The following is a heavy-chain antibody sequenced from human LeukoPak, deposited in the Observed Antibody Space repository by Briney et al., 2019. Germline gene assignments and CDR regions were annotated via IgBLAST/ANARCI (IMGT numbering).Heavy chain of an antibody. J-gene: IGHJ5*02. V-gene: IGHV1-18*01. Sequence: GASVKVSCKASGYTFTSYGISWVRQAPGQGLVWMGWISAYNGNTNYAQKLQGRVTMTTDTSTSTAYMELRSLRSDDTAVYYCARDPSGVGATGFDPWGQGTLVTVSS. CDR2: ISAYNGNT. CDR3: ARDPSGVGATGFDP. CDR1: GYTFTSYG. D-gene: IGHD1-26*01.